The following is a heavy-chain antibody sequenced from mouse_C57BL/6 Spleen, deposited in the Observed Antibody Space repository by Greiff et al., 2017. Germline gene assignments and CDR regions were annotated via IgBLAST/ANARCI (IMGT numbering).Heavy chain of an antibody. Sequence: DVKLQESGPELVKPGASVKMSCKASGYTFTDYNMQWVKQSHGKSLEWIGYINPNNGGTSYNQKFKGKATLTVNKSSSTAYMELRSLTSEDSAVYYCAGGSYGHFDVWGTGTTVTVSS. V-gene: IGHV1-22*01. D-gene: IGHD1-2*01. CDR1: GYTFTDYN. CDR3: AGGSYGHFDV. J-gene: IGHJ1*03. CDR2: INPNNGGT.